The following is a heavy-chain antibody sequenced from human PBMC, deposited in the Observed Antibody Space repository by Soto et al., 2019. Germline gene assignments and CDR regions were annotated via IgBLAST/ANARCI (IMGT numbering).Heavy chain of an antibody. Sequence: QVQLQESGPGLVKPSETLSLTCTVSGGSISSYYWSWIRQPPGKGLEWIGYIYYSGSTNYNPSLKSRVTISVDTSKNQFSLKLSSVTAADTAVYYCARAPRGSGSPYYFDYWGQGTLVTVSS. CDR2: IYYSGST. J-gene: IGHJ4*02. CDR1: GGSISSYY. D-gene: IGHD3-10*01. CDR3: ARAPRGSGSPYYFDY. V-gene: IGHV4-59*01.